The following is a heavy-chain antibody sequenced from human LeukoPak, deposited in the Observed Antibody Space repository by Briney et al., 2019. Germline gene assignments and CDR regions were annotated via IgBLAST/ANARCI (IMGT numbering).Heavy chain of an antibody. J-gene: IGHJ4*02. CDR1: GFTVSSNY. D-gene: IGHD3-10*01. V-gene: IGHV3-66*01. CDR2: IYSGSST. CDR3: ARELLRFGESYFDY. Sequence: GGSLRLSRAAPGFTVSSNYMSLVRQAPGKGLEWGSDIYSGSSTYYADSVKGRFTISRDNSKNTLYLQMNSLRAEDTAVYYCARELLRFGESYFDYWGQGTLVTVSS.